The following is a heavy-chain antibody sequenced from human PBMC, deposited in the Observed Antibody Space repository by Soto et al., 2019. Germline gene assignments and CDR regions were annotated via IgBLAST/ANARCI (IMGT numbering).Heavy chain of an antibody. J-gene: IGHJ6*02. Sequence: GGSLRLSCAASGFTFSSYGMHWVRQAPGKGLEWVAVISYDGSNKYYADSVKGRFTISRDNSKNTLYLQMNSLRAEDTAVYYCAKGEQLLWFAPSQPYGMDVWGQGTTVTVSS. CDR1: GFTFSSYG. CDR3: AKGEQLLWFAPSQPYGMDV. CDR2: ISYDGSNK. D-gene: IGHD3-10*01. V-gene: IGHV3-30*18.